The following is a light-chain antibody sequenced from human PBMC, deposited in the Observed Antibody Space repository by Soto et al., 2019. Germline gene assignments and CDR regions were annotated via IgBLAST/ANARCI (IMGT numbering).Light chain of an antibody. CDR2: AAS. V-gene: IGKV1-9*01. CDR1: QAISSS. J-gene: IGKJ2*01. CDR3: QHLNDYRYT. Sequence: DIQLTQSPSFLSASVGDRVNITCRASQAISSSLAWYQHNPGKAPKLLIYAASTLQNGVPSSFSGSGSGTEFTLTISSLQPEDFATYYCQHLNDYRYTFGQGTNVEIK.